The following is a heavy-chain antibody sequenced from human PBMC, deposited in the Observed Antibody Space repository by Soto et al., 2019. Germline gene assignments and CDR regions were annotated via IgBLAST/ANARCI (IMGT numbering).Heavy chain of an antibody. V-gene: IGHV3-7*03. CDR2: IKQDGSEK. D-gene: IGHD3-10*01. Sequence: PGGSLRLSCSASGFTFSSSWMSWVRQAPCKGLEWVANIKQDGSEKYYVDSVKGRFTISRDNAKNSLYLQMNSLRAEDTAVYYCARDPTEADSDYYYGMDVWGQGTTVTVSS. CDR3: ARDPTEADSDYYYGMDV. CDR1: GFTFSSSW. J-gene: IGHJ6*02.